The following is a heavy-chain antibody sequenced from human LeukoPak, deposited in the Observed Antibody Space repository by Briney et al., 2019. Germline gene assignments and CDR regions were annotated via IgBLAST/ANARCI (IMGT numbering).Heavy chain of an antibody. D-gene: IGHD6-6*01. Sequence: PSETLSLTCAVYGGSFSGNYWTLIRQTPGRGLEWIGESSPTGDITGYNPSLKGRATISVDTSKNQFSLKLSSVTAADTAVYYCARAVRTGYSSSGGKYNWFDPWGQGTLVTVSS. CDR2: SSPTGDIT. CDR3: ARAVRTGYSSSGGKYNWFDP. J-gene: IGHJ5*02. CDR1: GGSFSGNY. V-gene: IGHV4-34*01.